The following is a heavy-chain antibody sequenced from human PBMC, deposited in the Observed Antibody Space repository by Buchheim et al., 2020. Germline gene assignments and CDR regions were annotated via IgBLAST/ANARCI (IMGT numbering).Heavy chain of an antibody. J-gene: IGHJ4*02. CDR3: ARHDEGESAAGPVPFFDY. Sequence: QLQLQESGSGLVRPSQTLSLTCTVSGASISSSAYSWSWIRQPPGKCLEWIGYIFHSGSTYYKPSLKSRVTISVNRSKNQFSLKLSFVTAADTAVYYCARHDEGESAAGPVPFFDYWGQGTL. CDR1: GASISSSAYS. D-gene: IGHD6-19*01. V-gene: IGHV4-30-2*01. CDR2: IFHSGST.